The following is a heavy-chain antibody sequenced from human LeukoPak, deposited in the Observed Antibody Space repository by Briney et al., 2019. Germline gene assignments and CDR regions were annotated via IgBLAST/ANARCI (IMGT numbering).Heavy chain of an antibody. CDR2: MNPNSGNT. Sequence: ASVEVSCKASGYTFTSYDINWVRQATGQGLEWMGWMNPNSGNTGYAQKFQGRVTMTRNTSISTAYMELSSLRSEDTAVYYCARVYYDFWSGYYTHYYGMDVWGQGTTVTVSS. J-gene: IGHJ6*02. V-gene: IGHV1-8*01. CDR1: GYTFTSYD. D-gene: IGHD3-3*01. CDR3: ARVYYDFWSGYYTHYYGMDV.